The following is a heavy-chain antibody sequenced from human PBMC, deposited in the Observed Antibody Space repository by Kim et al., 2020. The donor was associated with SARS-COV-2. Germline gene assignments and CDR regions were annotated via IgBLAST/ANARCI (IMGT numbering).Heavy chain of an antibody. J-gene: IGHJ6*02. D-gene: IGHD3-10*01. CDR1: GYSFSSYW. CDR2: IYPGDSDT. Sequence: GESLKISCKGSGYSFSSYWIGWVRQMPGKGLEWMGIIYPGDSDTRYSPSFQGQVTISADKSISTAYLQWGSLKASDTAMYYCARHAHYYGSGSYYNVPYYYGMDVWGQGTTVTVSS. V-gene: IGHV5-51*01. CDR3: ARHAHYYGSGSYYNVPYYYGMDV.